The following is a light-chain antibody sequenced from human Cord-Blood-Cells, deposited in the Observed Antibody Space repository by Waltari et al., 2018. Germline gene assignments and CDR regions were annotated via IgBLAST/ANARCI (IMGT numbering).Light chain of an antibody. Sequence: QAVMTHPSSLSASPGASASLTCTLRSGINVGTYRIYSYQQKPGSPPQYLLGYKSDSDNQQVSGVPSRFSGSKDASANAVILLISGLQSEDEAYYYCMIWHSSAWVFGVGTKLTVL. J-gene: IGLJ3*02. V-gene: IGLV5-45*03. CDR3: MIWHSSAWV. CDR1: SGINVGTYR. CDR2: YKSDSDN.